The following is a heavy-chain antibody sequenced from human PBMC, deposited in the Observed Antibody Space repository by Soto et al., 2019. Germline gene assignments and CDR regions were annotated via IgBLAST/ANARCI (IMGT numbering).Heavy chain of an antibody. CDR1: GGSISSYY. CDR3: ARLCIPRENYYGSGSYYQDYMDV. CDR2: IYYSGST. V-gene: IGHV4-59*08. D-gene: IGHD3-10*01. Sequence: PSETLSLTCTVSGGSISSYYWSWIRQPPGKGLEWIGYIYYSGSTNHNPSLKSRVTISVDTSKNQFSLKLSSVTAADTAVYYCARLCIPRENYYGSGSYYQDYMDVWGKGTTVTVSS. J-gene: IGHJ6*03.